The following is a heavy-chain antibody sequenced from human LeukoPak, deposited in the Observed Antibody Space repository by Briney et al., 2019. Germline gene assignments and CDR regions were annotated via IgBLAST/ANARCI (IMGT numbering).Heavy chain of an antibody. J-gene: IGHJ6*03. D-gene: IGHD3-22*01. CDR2: IKQDGSEK. CDR3: ARDSSYYYDSSGYYDYYYLDV. Sequence: PGGSLRLSCAASGFTFSSYAMSWVRQAPGKGLEWVANIKQDGSEKYYVDSVKGRFTISRDNAKNSLYLQMNSLRAEDTAVYYCARDSSYYYDSSGYYDYYYLDVWGKGTTVTVSS. V-gene: IGHV3-7*01. CDR1: GFTFSSYA.